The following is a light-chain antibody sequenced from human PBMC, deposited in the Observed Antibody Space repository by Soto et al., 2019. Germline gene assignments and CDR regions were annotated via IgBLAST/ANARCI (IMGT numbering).Light chain of an antibody. J-gene: IGKJ3*01. CDR2: ATS. CDR1: QSIGNY. V-gene: IGKV3-11*01. Sequence: EVVLTQSPATLSLSPGEGATLSCRASQSIGNYLAWYQQKPGQAPRLLIYATSNKATGIPARVSGSGSGTDYTLTISSLEPEDFAVYYCQQRSSWPFTFGPGTKVDIK. CDR3: QQRSSWPFT.